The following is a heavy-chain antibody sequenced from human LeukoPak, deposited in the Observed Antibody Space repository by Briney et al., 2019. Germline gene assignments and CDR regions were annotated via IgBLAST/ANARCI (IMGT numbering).Heavy chain of an antibody. Sequence: ASVKVSCKASGYTFSDYYIHWVRQAPGPGLEWMGRINPNSGGTNYAQKFQGRVTMTRDTSISTAYMELSRLRSDDTALYYCARAGVWDYSDTSGYHNGAFDIWGQGTMVTVSS. J-gene: IGHJ3*02. D-gene: IGHD3-22*01. CDR3: ARAGVWDYSDTSGYHNGAFDI. CDR1: GYTFSDYY. V-gene: IGHV1-2*06. CDR2: INPNSGGT.